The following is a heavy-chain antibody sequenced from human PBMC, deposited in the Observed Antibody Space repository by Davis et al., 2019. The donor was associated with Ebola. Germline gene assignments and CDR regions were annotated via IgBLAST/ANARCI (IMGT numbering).Heavy chain of an antibody. J-gene: IGHJ5*02. Sequence: MPGGSLRLSCTVSGDSITSYHWSWIRQPPGKGLEWIGYINYSGSTNHNPSLKSRLTLSIDKSRNQFSLGLTSVTAADTALYYCARDRGSGSYYQIDPWGQGILVNVSS. CDR3: ARDRGSGSYYQIDP. CDR1: GDSITSYH. V-gene: IGHV4-59*12. CDR2: INYSGST. D-gene: IGHD3-10*01.